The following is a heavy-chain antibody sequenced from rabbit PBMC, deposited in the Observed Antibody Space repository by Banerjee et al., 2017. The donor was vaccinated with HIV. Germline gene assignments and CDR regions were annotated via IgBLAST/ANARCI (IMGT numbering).Heavy chain of an antibody. CDR3: ARRSYYGYGFDP. Sequence: EESGGDLVEPEGSLTLTCTASGFSFNNNYWICWVRQAPGKGLEWIACIYDGSSGASNYANWAKGRFTISKTSSTTEILQMTSLTAADTATYFCARRSYYGYGFDPWGQGTLVTVS. J-gene: IGHJ2*01. CDR1: GFSFNNNYW. CDR2: IYDGSSGAS. D-gene: IGHD8-1*01. V-gene: IGHV1S45*01.